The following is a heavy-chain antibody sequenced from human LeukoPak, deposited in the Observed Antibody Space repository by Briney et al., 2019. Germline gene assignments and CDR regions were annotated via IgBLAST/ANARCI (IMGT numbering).Heavy chain of an antibody. CDR3: ARTKGARDFLSGYYLRDPFDY. V-gene: IGHV4-39*01. CDR1: GGSISSSSYY. D-gene: IGHD3-3*01. J-gene: IGHJ4*02. Sequence: SETLSLTCTVSGGSISSSSYYWGWIRQPPGKGLEWIGSIYYSGSTYYNPSLKSRVTISVDTSKNQFSLKLSSVTAADTAVYYCARTKGARDFLSGYYLRDPFDYWGQGTLVTVSS. CDR2: IYYSGST.